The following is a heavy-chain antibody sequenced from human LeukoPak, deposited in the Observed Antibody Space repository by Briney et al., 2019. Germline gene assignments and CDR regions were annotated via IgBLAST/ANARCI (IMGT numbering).Heavy chain of an antibody. D-gene: IGHD6-13*01. J-gene: IGHJ4*02. V-gene: IGHV3-74*01. CDR3: ARETTSWYRTGGFDY. CDR1: GFTFSSYW. CDR2: INSGGSST. Sequence: GGSLRLFCAASGFTFSSYWMHWVRQAPGEGLVWVSRINSGGSSTSYADSVKGRFTISRDNAKNTLYLQMNSLRAEDTAVYYCARETTSWYRTGGFDYWGQGTLVTVSS.